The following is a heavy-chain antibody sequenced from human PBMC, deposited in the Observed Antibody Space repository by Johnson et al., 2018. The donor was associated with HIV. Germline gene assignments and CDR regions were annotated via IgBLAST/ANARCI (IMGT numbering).Heavy chain of an antibody. J-gene: IGHJ3*02. V-gene: IGHV3-72*01. CDR3: ARVHSGGAFDI. CDR2: IRNKANRYST. Sequence: VQLVESGGGVVQPGGSLRLSCAASGLTFSSYGMHWVRQAPGKGLEWIGRIRNKANRYSTEYAASVKGRFTISSDDSKNSLSLQMNSLRAEDTAVYYCARVHSGGAFDIWGQGTMVTVSS. CDR1: GLTFSSYG.